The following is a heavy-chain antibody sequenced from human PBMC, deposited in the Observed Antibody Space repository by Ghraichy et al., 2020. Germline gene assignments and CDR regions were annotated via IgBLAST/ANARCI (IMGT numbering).Heavy chain of an antibody. J-gene: IGHJ6*02. CDR1: GGSISSYY. CDR3: ARHLSSSWYFGGYYGMDV. D-gene: IGHD6-13*01. CDR2: IYTSGST. Sequence: SETLSLTCTVSGGSISSYYWSWIRQPPGKGLEWIGYIYTSGSTNYNPSLKSRVTISVDTSKNQFSLKLSSVTAADTAVYYCARHLSSSWYFGGYYGMDVWGQGTTVTVSS. V-gene: IGHV4-4*09.